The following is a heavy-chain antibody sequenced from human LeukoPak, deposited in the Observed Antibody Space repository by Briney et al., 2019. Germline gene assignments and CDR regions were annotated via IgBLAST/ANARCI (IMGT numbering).Heavy chain of an antibody. V-gene: IGHV1-8*01. CDR1: GYTFTSYD. CDR3: ARGVYYYDSSGYYPAYWYFDL. CDR2: MNPNSGNT. Sequence: ASVKVSCKASGYTFTSYDINWVRQATGQGLEWMGWMNPNSGNTGYAQKFQGRVTMTRNTSISTAYMELSSLRSEDTAVYYCARGVYYYDSSGYYPAYWYFDLWGRGTLVTVSS. J-gene: IGHJ2*01. D-gene: IGHD3-22*01.